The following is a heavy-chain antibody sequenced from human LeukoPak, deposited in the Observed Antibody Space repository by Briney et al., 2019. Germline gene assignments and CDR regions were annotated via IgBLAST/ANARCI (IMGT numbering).Heavy chain of an antibody. J-gene: IGHJ4*02. D-gene: IGHD6-6*01. CDR2: IYSGGST. CDR3: ATYYSAYSTSSSLAY. CDR1: GFTFSSYW. V-gene: IGHV3-66*01. Sequence: PGGSLRLSCAASGFTFSSYWMHWVRQAPGKGLEWVSVIYSGGSTYYADSVKGRFTISRDNSKNTLYLQMNSLRAEDTVVYYCATYYSAYSTSSSLAYWGQGTLVSVSS.